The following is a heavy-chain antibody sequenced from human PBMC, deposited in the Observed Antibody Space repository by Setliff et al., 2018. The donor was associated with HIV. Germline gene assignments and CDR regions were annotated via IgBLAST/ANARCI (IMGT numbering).Heavy chain of an antibody. J-gene: IGHJ3*02. CDR2: IIPILGIA. Sequence: SVKVSCKASGGTFSSYTISWVRQAPGQGLEWMGRIIPILGIANYAQKFQGRVTITADKSTSTAYMELSGLRSEDTAVYYCARVATMIVLDVFDIWGQGTMVTVSS. CDR3: ARVATMIVLDVFDI. V-gene: IGHV1-69*02. D-gene: IGHD3-22*01. CDR1: GGTFSSYT.